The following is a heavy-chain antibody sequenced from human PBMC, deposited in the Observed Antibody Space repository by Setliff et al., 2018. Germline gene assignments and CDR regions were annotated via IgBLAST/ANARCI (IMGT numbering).Heavy chain of an antibody. J-gene: IGHJ4*02. Sequence: LSLTCTVSGGSISSSSYYWGWTRQPPGKGLEWIGSIYYSGSTYYNPSLKSRVTISVDTSKNQFSLKLSSVTAADTAVYYCARRATYYNFWSGYYDYWGQETLVTVSS. CDR3: ARRATYYNFWSGYYDY. V-gene: IGHV4-39*07. D-gene: IGHD3-3*01. CDR1: GGSISSSSYY. CDR2: IYYSGST.